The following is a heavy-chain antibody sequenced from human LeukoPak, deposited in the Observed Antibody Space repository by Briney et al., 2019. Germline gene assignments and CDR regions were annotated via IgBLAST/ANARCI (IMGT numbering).Heavy chain of an antibody. D-gene: IGHD3-10*01. CDR1: GFTFSDYY. V-gene: IGHV3-11*05. CDR2: ISSSSSYT. Sequence: GGSLRLSCSASGFTFSDYYMSWIRQAPGKGLEWVSDISSSSSYTNYADSVKGRFTISRDGAKNSLYLQMNSLRAEDTAVYYCARETLWFGNLYFDYWGQGTLVTVSS. CDR3: ARETLWFGNLYFDY. J-gene: IGHJ4*02.